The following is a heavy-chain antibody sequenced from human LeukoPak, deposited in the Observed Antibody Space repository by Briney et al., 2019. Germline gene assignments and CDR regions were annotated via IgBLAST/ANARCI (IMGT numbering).Heavy chain of an antibody. CDR2: IYWNDDK. V-gene: IGHV2-5*01. J-gene: IGHJ4*02. CDR3: AHSHLIAVAGTFDY. Sequence: SGPTLVKPTQTLTLTCTFSGFSLSTSGVGVGWIRQPPGKALEWLALIYWNDDKRYSPSLKSRLTITKDTSKNQVVLTMTNMDPVDTATYYCAHSHLIAVAGTFDYWGQGTLVTVSS. D-gene: IGHD6-19*01. CDR1: GFSLSTSGVG.